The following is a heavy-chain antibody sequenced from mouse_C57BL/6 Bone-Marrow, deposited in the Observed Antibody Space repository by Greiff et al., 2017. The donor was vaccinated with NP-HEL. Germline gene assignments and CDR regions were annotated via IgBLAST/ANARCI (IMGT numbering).Heavy chain of an antibody. CDR1: GYTFTSYW. CDR2: IDPSDSYT. V-gene: IGHV1-50*01. Sequence: QVQLQQPGAELVKPGASVKLSCKASGYTFTSYWMQWVKQRPGKGLEWIGEIDPSDSYTNYNQKFKGKATLTVDTSSSPAYMQLSSLTSEDSAGDYCARSYYDYDGGVGFAYWGQGTLVTVSA. CDR3: ARSYYDYDGGVGFAY. D-gene: IGHD2-4*01. J-gene: IGHJ3*01.